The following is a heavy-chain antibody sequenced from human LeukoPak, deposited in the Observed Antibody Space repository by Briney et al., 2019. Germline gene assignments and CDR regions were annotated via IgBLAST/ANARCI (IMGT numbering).Heavy chain of an antibody. CDR1: GGSISSSSYY. Sequence: SETLSLTCTVSGGSISSSSYYWGWIRQPPGKGLEWIGSIYYTGSTYYNPSLKSRVTISVDTSKNQFSLKLSSVPAADTPGYYCARHSRYGSGSFDYWGQGTLVTVSS. D-gene: IGHD3-10*01. CDR3: ARHSRYGSGSFDY. J-gene: IGHJ4*02. V-gene: IGHV4-39*01. CDR2: IYYTGST.